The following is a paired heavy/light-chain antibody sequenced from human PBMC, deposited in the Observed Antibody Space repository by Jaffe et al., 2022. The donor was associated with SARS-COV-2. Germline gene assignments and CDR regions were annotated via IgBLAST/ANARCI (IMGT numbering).Light chain of an antibody. CDR3: QSGDSSGTYVV. J-gene: IGLJ2*01. CDR1: ALPKQY. Sequence: SYELTQPPSVSVSPGQTAKITCSGDALPKQYAHWYQQKPGQAPVMVIYKDTERPSGIPERLSGSSSGTTVTLTISGVQAEDEADYYCQSGDSSGTYVVFGGGTKLTVL. V-gene: IGLV3-25*03. CDR2: KDT.
Heavy chain of an antibody. D-gene: IGHD3-22*01. CDR2: IIPVFGTA. CDR3: ATVPTGYYDSSGYYQHYYYYMDV. Sequence: QVQLVQSGTEVKNPGSSVKVSCKASGGTFSNYAISWVRQAPGQGLEWMGGIIPVFGTANFAQKFQGRVTITADASTNTAYMQMRSLRSEDTAVYYCATVPTGYYDSSGYYQHYYYYMDVWGKGTTVTVSS. CDR1: GGTFSNYA. V-gene: IGHV1-69*01. J-gene: IGHJ6*03.